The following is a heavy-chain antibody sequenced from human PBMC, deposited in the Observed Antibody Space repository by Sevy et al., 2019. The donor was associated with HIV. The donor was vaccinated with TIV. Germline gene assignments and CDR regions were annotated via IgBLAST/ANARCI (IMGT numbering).Heavy chain of an antibody. CDR3: ARRRYYGSGSYFTFDY. CDR2: IYPGDSDT. D-gene: IGHD3-10*01. V-gene: IGHV5-51*01. J-gene: IGHJ4*02. Sequence: GESLKISCKGSGYSFTTYWIGWVRQMPGKGLEWMGMIYPGDSDTRYSPSFQGQVTISADKSISTAYLQWSSLKASDTAMYYCARRRYYGSGSYFTFDYWGQGTLVTVSS. CDR1: GYSFTTYW.